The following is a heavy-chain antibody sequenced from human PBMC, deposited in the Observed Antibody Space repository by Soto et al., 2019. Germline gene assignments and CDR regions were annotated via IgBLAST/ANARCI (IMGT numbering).Heavy chain of an antibody. V-gene: IGHV3-33*01. CDR3: ARTPVRGTAMVIRYGMDV. CDR2: IWYDGSNI. CDR1: GFTFSNYG. Sequence: QMQLVESGGGVVQPGRSLRLSCTASGFTFSNYGMHWVRQAPGKGLEWVAVIWYDGSNIYYADSVKGRFTISRDNSKNTLYLQMNSLRTEDTAVYYCARTPVRGTAMVIRYGMDVWGQGTTVTVSS. J-gene: IGHJ6*02. D-gene: IGHD5-18*01.